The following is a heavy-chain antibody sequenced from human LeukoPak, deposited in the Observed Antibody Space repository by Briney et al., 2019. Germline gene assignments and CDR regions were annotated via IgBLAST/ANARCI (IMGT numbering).Heavy chain of an antibody. CDR2: IKSKTDGGTA. Sequence: GGSLRLSCAASGFTFPNTWMSWVRQAPGKGLEWVGRIKSKTDGGTADYAAPGKGRFTISRDDSKNAMYLQMNSLKTEDTAVYYCITWRWFDPWGQGTLVTVSS. V-gene: IGHV3-15*01. J-gene: IGHJ5*02. CDR1: GFTFPNTW. CDR3: ITWRWFDP.